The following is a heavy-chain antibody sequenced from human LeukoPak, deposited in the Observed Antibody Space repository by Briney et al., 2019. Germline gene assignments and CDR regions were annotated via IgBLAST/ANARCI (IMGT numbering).Heavy chain of an antibody. Sequence: GGSLRLSCAGSGFTFRSYAMHWVRQAPGKGLEWVAVISYDGSIKYYADSVKGRFTISRDNSKNTLYLQMNSLRVEDTAVYYCARDHYSSGPYYFDYWGQGTLVTVSS. CDR3: ARDHYSSGPYYFDY. CDR1: GFTFRSYA. D-gene: IGHD6-19*01. J-gene: IGHJ4*02. V-gene: IGHV3-30-3*01. CDR2: ISYDGSIK.